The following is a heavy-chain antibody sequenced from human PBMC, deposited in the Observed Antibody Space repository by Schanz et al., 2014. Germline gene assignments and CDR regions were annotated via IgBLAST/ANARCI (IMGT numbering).Heavy chain of an antibody. Sequence: EVQLVQSGGGLIQPGGSLRLSCSASTFTFDHYAMTWVRQAPGKGLEWVAAVSSRSDESKYADSVRGRFTISSDNSKSTLYRQMSSLRAEDTAVYYCTKSQGSSIDSWGQGTLVTVSS. V-gene: IGHV3-23*04. CDR1: TFTFDHYA. CDR3: TKSQGSSIDS. J-gene: IGHJ4*02. D-gene: IGHD6-13*01. CDR2: VSSRSDES.